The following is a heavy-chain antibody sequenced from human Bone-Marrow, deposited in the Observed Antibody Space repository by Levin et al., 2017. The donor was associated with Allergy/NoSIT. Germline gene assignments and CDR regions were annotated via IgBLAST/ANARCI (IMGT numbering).Heavy chain of an antibody. CDR2: ISYDGKND. Sequence: GGSLRLSCAASGFTFSNHAMHWVRQAPGKGLEWVAIISYDGKNDDYADSVKGRFTTSRDNSRNTVFLQMSSLRTEDTAVYYCARTEDCARTTCFRAFDIWGQGTMVTVSS. CDR3: ARTEDCARTTCFRAFDI. J-gene: IGHJ3*02. D-gene: IGHD2-2*01. CDR1: GFTFSNHA. V-gene: IGHV3-30*04.